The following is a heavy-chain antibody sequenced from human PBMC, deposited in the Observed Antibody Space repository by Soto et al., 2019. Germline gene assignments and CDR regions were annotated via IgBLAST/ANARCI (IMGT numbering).Heavy chain of an antibody. V-gene: IGHV1-2*04. Sequence: GASVKVSCKASGYTFTGYYMHWVRQAPGQGLEWMGWINPNSGGTNYAQKFQGWVTMTRDTSISTAYMELSRLRSDDTAVYYCARSDFWSGAYYYYGMDVWGQGTTVTVS. CDR3: ARSDFWSGAYYYYGMDV. J-gene: IGHJ6*02. CDR2: INPNSGGT. CDR1: GYTFTGYY. D-gene: IGHD3-3*01.